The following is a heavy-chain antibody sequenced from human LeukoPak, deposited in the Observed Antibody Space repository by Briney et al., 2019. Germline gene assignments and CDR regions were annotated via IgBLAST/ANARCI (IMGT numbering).Heavy chain of an antibody. V-gene: IGHV3-53*01. CDR3: ARDREVVTAKAQMDV. D-gene: IGHD2-21*02. CDR2: IYNDANT. J-gene: IGHJ6*04. CDR1: GFTFDDYA. Sequence: GGSLRLSCAASGFTFDDYAMHWVRQAPGKGLEWVSVIYNDANTYYTDSVKGRFTISRDNSKNTVFLQMNSLRAEDAAVYYCARDREVVTAKAQMDVWGKGTTVTVSS.